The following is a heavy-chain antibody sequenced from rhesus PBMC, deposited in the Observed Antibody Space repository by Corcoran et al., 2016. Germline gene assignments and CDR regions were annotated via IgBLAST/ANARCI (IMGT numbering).Heavy chain of an antibody. Sequence: QVQLQESGPGLVKPSETLSLTCAVSGASISSYWWNWIRQPPGKGLEWIGEINGNSTSNNYNPYIKSRVTMSKDTSKNQFSLKRSSVTAADTAVYYCARDRGIAAIGGLDSWGQGVVVTVSS. V-gene: IGHV4-80*01. J-gene: IGHJ6*01. CDR2: INGNSTSN. CDR1: GASISSYW. CDR3: ARDRGIAAIGGLDS. D-gene: IGHD6-13*01.